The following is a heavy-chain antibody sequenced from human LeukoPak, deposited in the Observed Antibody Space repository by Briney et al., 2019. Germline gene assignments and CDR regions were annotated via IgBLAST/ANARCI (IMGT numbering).Heavy chain of an antibody. J-gene: IGHJ6*03. D-gene: IGHD1-1*01. CDR2: INHSGST. Sequence: SETLSLTCAVYGGSFSGYYWSWIRQPPGKGLEWIGEINHSGSTNYNPSLKSRVTISVDTSKNQFSLKLSSVTAADTAVYYCARGVQLERLFYYYYMDVWGKGTTVTISS. CDR3: ARGVQLERLFYYYYMDV. CDR1: GGSFSGYY. V-gene: IGHV4-34*01.